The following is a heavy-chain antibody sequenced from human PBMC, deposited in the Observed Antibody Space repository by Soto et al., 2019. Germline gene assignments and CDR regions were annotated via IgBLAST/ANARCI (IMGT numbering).Heavy chain of an antibody. Sequence: QVQLQESGPGLVKPSQTLSLTCTVSGGSISSGGYYWSWIRQHPGKGLEWIGLIYYSGTTYYTPCLKGRGSIPVDTSKNQVSGRLTAVTAADTAVYYCARVGYYDRSGYYPYWSFDLWGRGTLVTVSS. V-gene: IGHV4-31*03. CDR1: GGSISSGGYY. D-gene: IGHD3-22*01. CDR3: ARVGYYDRSGYYPYWSFDL. J-gene: IGHJ2*01. CDR2: IYYSGTT.